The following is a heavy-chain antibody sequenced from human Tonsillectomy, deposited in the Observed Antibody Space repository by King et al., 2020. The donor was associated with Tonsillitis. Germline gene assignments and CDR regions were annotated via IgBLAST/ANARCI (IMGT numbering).Heavy chain of an antibody. D-gene: IGHD3-22*01. CDR3: AKEGENDSSGAFDY. CDR2: IRYDGSNK. CDR1: GFTCSTYG. Sequence: VQLVESGGGVVQPGGPLRISCAASGFTCSTYGMHWVRQAPGKGLEWVAFIRYDGSNKYYADSVKGRFTISRDNSKNTLFLQMNSLRAKDTAVYYCAKEGENDSSGAFDYWGQGTLVTVSS. J-gene: IGHJ4*02. V-gene: IGHV3-30*02.